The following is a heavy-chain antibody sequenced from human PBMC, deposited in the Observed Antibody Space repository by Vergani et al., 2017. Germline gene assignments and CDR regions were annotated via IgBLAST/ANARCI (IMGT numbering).Heavy chain of an antibody. CDR1: GFTFSSYA. Sequence: VQLVESGGGVVQPGRSLRLSCAASGFTFSSYAMSWVRQAPGKGLEWVSAISGSGGSTYYADSVKGRFTISRDNSKNTLYLQMNSLRAEDTAVYYCARTDIVATIGFDYWGQGTLVTVSS. J-gene: IGHJ4*02. CDR2: ISGSGGST. V-gene: IGHV3-23*04. CDR3: ARTDIVATIGFDY. D-gene: IGHD5-12*01.